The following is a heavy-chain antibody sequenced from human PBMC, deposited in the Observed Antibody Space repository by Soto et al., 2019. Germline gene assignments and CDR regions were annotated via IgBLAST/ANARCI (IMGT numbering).Heavy chain of an antibody. CDR2: IRAYNGNT. V-gene: IGHV1-18*01. Sequence: QVQLVQSGAEVKKPGASVKVSCKASGYTFTSYGISWVRQAPGQGLEWMGWIRAYNGNTNYAQKLQGRVTMTTDTPTSTADMELRSLRSDVTAVHYCARDAPPADYWGQGTLVTVSS. CDR1: GYTFTSYG. J-gene: IGHJ4*02. CDR3: ARDAPPADY.